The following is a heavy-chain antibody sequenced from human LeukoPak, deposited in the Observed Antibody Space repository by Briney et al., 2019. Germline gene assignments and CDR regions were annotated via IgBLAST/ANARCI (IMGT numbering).Heavy chain of an antibody. CDR3: ARESGDYWFDP. Sequence: GGSLRLSCAASGFTFSSYAMHWVRQAPGKGLEWVAVISYDGSNKYYADSVKGRFTISRDNAKNSLYLQMNRLRDDDTAVYYCARESGDYWFDPWGQGTLVTVSS. CDR2: ISYDGSNK. CDR1: GFTFSSYA. J-gene: IGHJ5*02. D-gene: IGHD4-17*01. V-gene: IGHV3-30-3*01.